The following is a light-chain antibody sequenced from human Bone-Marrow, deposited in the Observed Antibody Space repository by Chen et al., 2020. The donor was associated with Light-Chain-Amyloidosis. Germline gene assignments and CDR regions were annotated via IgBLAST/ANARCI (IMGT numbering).Light chain of an antibody. V-gene: IGLV3-25*03. Sequence: SYELTQPPSVSVSPGQTARITCSGDDLPTKYAYWYQQKPGQAPVLVIHSDTERPSGISARFSGPSSGTTATLTISGVQAEDEADYHCQSADSSGTYEVIFGGGTKLTVL. CDR3: QSADSSGTYEVI. CDR2: SDT. CDR1: DLPTKY. J-gene: IGLJ2*01.